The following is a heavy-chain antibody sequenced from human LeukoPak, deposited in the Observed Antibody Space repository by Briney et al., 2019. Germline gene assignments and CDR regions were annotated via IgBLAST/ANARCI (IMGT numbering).Heavy chain of an antibody. CDR1: GFTFSSYS. CDR2: ISSSSSTI. Sequence: GGSLRLSCAASGFTFSSYSMNWVRQAPGKGLEWVSYISSSSSTIYYADSVKGRFTISRDNAKNSLYLQMNSLRAEDTAVYYCAKRDGGLYYYYYGMDVWGQGTTVTVSS. V-gene: IGHV3-48*01. CDR3: AKRDGGLYYYYYGMDV. J-gene: IGHJ6*02.